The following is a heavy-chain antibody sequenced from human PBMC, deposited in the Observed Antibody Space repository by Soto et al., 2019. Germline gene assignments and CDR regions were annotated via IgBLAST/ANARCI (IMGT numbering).Heavy chain of an antibody. Sequence: QVQLQESGPGLVKPSQTLSLTCTVSGGSISSGGYYWSWIRQHPGKGLEWIGYIYYSGSPYYNPPLTSRVTISVDTSKNQFSLKLSSVTAADTAVYYCARARYDFWSGPRGAPFDYWGQGTLVTVSS. CDR2: IYYSGSP. D-gene: IGHD3-3*01. V-gene: IGHV4-31*03. CDR3: ARARYDFWSGPRGAPFDY. J-gene: IGHJ4*02. CDR1: GGSISSGGYY.